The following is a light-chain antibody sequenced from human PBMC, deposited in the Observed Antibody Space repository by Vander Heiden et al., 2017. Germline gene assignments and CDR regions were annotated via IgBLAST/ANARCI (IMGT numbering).Light chain of an antibody. V-gene: IGLV1-47*01. J-gene: IGLJ2*01. Sequence: QSVLTQPPSASGTPGQRVTISCSGSSSNIGSNYVYWYQQLPGTAPKVLIQRNYQRPSGIPDRYSGSKSGTSTSLAISGLRSDDEADYYCAAWDDSLSGVVFGGGTKLTVL. CDR1: SSNIGSNY. CDR3: AAWDDSLSGVV. CDR2: RNY.